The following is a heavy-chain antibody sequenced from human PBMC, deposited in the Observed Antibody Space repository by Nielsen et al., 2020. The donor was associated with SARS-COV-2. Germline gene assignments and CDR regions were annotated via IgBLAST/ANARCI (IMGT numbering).Heavy chain of an antibody. CDR3: ARARLELEEGYYYYYYGMDV. CDR2: IGTAGDT. D-gene: IGHD1-7*01. Sequence: GGSLKISCAASGFTFSSYDMHWVRQATGKGLEWVSAIGTAGDTYYPGSVKGRFTISRENAKNSLYLQMNSLRAGDTAVYYCARARLELEEGYYYYYYGMDVWGQGTTVTVSS. J-gene: IGHJ6*02. CDR1: GFTFSSYD. V-gene: IGHV3-13*01.